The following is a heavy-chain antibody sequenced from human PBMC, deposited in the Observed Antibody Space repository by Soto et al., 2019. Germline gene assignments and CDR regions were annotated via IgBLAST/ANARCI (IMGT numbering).Heavy chain of an antibody. D-gene: IGHD6-13*01. CDR1: GGSISSYY. Sequence: KASETLSLTCTVSGGSISSYYWSWIRQPPGKVLECIWYIYYSVSTNYNPSLKSRVTISVDTSKNQFSLKLSSVTAADTAVYYCARRAAAEWMNYYYMDVWGKGTTVTVSS. CDR3: ARRAAAEWMNYYYMDV. V-gene: IGHV4-59*01. CDR2: IYYSVST. J-gene: IGHJ6*03.